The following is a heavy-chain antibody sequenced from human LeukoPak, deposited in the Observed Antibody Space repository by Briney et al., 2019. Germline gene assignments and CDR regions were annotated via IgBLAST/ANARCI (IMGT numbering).Heavy chain of an antibody. CDR2: IKQDGSEK. CDR1: GFTFSSYW. V-gene: IGHV3-7*01. CDR3: ARAVRVGAFDY. J-gene: IGHJ4*02. Sequence: GGSLRLSCAASGFTFSSYWMSWVRQAPGKGLEWVANIKQDGSEKYYVDSVKGRFTISRDDAKNSLYLQMNSLRAEDTAVYYCARAVRVGAFDYWGQGTLVTVSS. D-gene: IGHD1-26*01.